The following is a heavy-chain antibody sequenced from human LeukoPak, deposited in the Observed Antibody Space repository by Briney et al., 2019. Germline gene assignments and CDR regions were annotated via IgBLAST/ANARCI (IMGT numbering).Heavy chain of an antibody. J-gene: IGHJ5*02. Sequence: GGSLRLSCAASGFTISFYSMNWVRQAAGRGLEWVSAISTSSSYIYYADSVKGRFTCSRNNAKNSLYLQMNSLRAEDTAVYYCARQEYCSGGSCYTWFDPWGQGTLVIVSS. V-gene: IGHV3-21*01. CDR3: ARQEYCSGGSCYTWFDP. CDR2: ISTSSSYI. D-gene: IGHD2-15*01. CDR1: GFTISFYS.